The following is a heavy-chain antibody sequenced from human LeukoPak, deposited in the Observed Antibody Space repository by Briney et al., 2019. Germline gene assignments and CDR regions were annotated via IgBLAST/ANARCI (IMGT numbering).Heavy chain of an antibody. J-gene: IGHJ4*02. V-gene: IGHV4-59*01. Sequence: PSETLSLTCTVSGDSISNYYWSWIRQSPRKGLEWIGYIHYSGSTSYNPSLKSRVTISVDTSKNQFSLKLSSVTAADTAVYYCARDASSSSHLDYWGRGTLVTVSS. CDR3: ARDASSSSHLDY. CDR1: GDSISNYY. CDR2: IHYSGST. D-gene: IGHD6-19*01.